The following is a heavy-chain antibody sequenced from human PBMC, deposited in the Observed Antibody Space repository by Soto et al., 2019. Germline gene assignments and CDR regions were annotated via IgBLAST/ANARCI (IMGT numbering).Heavy chain of an antibody. CDR3: ARRGYSYGYGYYYYGMDV. CDR1: GYTFTSYG. D-gene: IGHD5-18*01. Sequence: ASVKVSCKTSGYTFTSYGISWVRQAPGQGLEWMGWISAYNGNTDYAQKLQGRVTMTTDTSTSTVYMELRSLRSDDTAVYYCARRGYSYGYGYYYYGMDVWGQGTTVTVSS. J-gene: IGHJ6*02. CDR2: ISAYNGNT. V-gene: IGHV1-18*01.